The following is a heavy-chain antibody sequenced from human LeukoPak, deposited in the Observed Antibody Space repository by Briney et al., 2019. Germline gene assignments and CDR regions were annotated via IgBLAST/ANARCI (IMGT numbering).Heavy chain of an antibody. CDR2: ISYTGNT. CDR1: GGPISSSDYH. V-gene: IGHV4-39*02. J-gene: IGHJ6*03. Sequence: PSETLSLTCSVSGGPISSSDYHWGWIRQPPGKGLEWIGRISYTGNTYYTPSLKSRVTISVDTSNNLFSLRLSSVTAGDTAVYYCARLTHSYYVDSSAYYPYYYMDVWGKGTTVTVSS. CDR3: ARLTHSYYVDSSAYYPYYYMDV. D-gene: IGHD3-22*01.